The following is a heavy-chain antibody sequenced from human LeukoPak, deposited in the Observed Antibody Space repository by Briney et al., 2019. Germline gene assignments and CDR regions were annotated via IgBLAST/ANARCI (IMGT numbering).Heavy chain of an antibody. CDR3: AKTHYSNYEIYSYHLIDV. Sequence: GGSLRLSCAASGFTFSTYGMQWVRQAPGKGLEWVAFIRYDGTVKYYADSAKGRFTISRDNSKNTVYLQMNSLRAEDTGVFYCAKTHYSNYEIYSYHLIDVWGRGATVTVSS. V-gene: IGHV3-30*02. J-gene: IGHJ6*03. D-gene: IGHD4-11*01. CDR1: GFTFSTYG. CDR2: IRYDGTVK.